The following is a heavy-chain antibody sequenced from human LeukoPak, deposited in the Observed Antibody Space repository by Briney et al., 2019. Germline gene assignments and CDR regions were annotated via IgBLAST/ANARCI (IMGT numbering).Heavy chain of an antibody. CDR1: GFTFSSYG. CDR2: IWNDGSNT. CDR3: ARGDGGGLLWFGEFFYGLDV. V-gene: IGHV3-33*01. J-gene: IGHJ6*02. Sequence: PGGSLRLSCAVSGFTFSSYGMHWVRQAPGKGLEWVAVIWNDGSNTFYADSVRGRFTISRDNSKNTLFLHMNSLGAEDTAVYYCARGDGGGLLWFGEFFYGLDVWGQGTTVTVSS. D-gene: IGHD3-10*01.